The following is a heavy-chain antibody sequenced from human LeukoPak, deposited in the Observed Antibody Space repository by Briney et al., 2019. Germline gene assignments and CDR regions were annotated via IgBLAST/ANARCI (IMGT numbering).Heavy chain of an antibody. V-gene: IGHV1-3*01. D-gene: IGHD2-2*01. Sequence: ASVKVSCKASGYTFTSYAMHWVRQAPGQRLEWMGWINAGNGNTKYSQKFQGRVTNTRDTSASTAYMELSSLRSEDTAVYYCARPSDQRWFDPWGQGTLVTVSS. CDR1: GYTFTSYA. CDR3: ARPSDQRWFDP. J-gene: IGHJ5*02. CDR2: INAGNGNT.